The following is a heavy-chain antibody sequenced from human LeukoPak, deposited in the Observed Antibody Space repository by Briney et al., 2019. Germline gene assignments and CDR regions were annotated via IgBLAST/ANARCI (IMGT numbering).Heavy chain of an antibody. CDR1: GYTFTNYG. CDR2: ISAYNGNT. D-gene: IGHD2-15*01. V-gene: IGHV1-18*01. CDR3: ARAEGVVAAAHIDV. Sequence: ASVKVSCKASGYTFTNYGIYWVRQAPGQGLEWMAWISAYNGNTNYAQKLQGRVTVTTDTFTSTAYMELRSLRSDDTAMYYCARAEGVVAAAHIDVWGKGTTVTVSS. J-gene: IGHJ6*03.